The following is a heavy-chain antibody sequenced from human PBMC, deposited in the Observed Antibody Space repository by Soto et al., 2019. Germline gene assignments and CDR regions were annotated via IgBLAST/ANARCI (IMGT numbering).Heavy chain of an antibody. CDR1: GFTFSSYA. CDR3: ARAAYSSSWWDFDY. D-gene: IGHD6-13*01. V-gene: IGHV3-30-3*01. Sequence: QVQLVESGGGVVQPGRSLRLSCAASGFTFSSYAMHWVRQAPGKGLEWVAVISYDGSNKYYADSVKGRFTISRDNSKNTLYLQMNSLRAEDTAVYYCARAAYSSSWWDFDYWGQGTLVTVSS. CDR2: ISYDGSNK. J-gene: IGHJ4*02.